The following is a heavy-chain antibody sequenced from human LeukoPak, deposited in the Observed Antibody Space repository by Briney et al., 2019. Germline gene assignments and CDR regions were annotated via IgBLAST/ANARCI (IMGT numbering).Heavy chain of an antibody. J-gene: IGHJ4*02. CDR2: IWYDGSNK. CDR1: GFTFSSYG. Sequence: PGGSLRLSCAASGFTFSSYGMHWVRQAPGKGLKWVAVIWYDGSNKYYADSVKGRFTISRDNSKNTLYLQMNSLRAEDTAVYYCAKDHPRIAVAGYFDYWGQGTLVTVSS. D-gene: IGHD6-19*01. CDR3: AKDHPRIAVAGYFDY. V-gene: IGHV3-33*06.